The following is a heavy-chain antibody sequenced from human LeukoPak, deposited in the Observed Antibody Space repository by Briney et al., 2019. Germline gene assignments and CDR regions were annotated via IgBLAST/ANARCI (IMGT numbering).Heavy chain of an antibody. J-gene: IGHJ4*02. D-gene: IGHD6-13*01. Sequence: PGGSLRLSRAASGFTVSSNYMSWVRQAPGKGLEWVSVIYSGGSTYYADSVKGRFTISRDNSKNTLYLQMSSLRAEDTAVYYCARDLGSSWYGYFDYWGQGTLVTVSS. CDR1: GFTVSSNY. CDR3: ARDLGSSWYGYFDY. CDR2: IYSGGST. V-gene: IGHV3-53*01.